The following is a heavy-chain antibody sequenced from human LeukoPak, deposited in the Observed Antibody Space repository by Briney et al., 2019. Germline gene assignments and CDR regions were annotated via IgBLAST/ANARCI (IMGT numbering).Heavy chain of an antibody. V-gene: IGHV4-4*02. CDR2: VYHSGST. CDR1: GGSISSSNW. D-gene: IGHD3-3*01. J-gene: IGHJ6*03. CDR3: AREKHVNDFWSGYYYYYMDV. Sequence: PSGTLSLTCAVSGGSISSSNWWNWVRQPPGKGLEWIGEVYHSGSTHYNPSLKSRVTISVDTSKNQFSLKLSSVTAAHTAVYYCAREKHVNDFWSGYYYYYMDVWGKGTTVTVSS.